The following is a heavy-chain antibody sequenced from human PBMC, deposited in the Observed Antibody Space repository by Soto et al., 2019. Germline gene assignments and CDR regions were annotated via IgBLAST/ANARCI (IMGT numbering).Heavy chain of an antibody. CDR1: GFTFSSYG. CDR3: AKGFHSGYDSWYFDL. Sequence: PGGSLRLSCAASGFTFSSYGMHWVRQAPGKGLEWVAVISYDGSNKYYADSVKGRFTISRDNSKNTLYLQMNSLRAEDTAVYYCAKGFHSGYDSWYFDLWGRGTLVTVSS. J-gene: IGHJ2*01. CDR2: ISYDGSNK. D-gene: IGHD5-12*01. V-gene: IGHV3-30*18.